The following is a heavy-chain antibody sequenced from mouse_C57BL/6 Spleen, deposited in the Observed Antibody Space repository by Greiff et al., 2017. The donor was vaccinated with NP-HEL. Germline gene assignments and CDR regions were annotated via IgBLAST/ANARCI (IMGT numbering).Heavy chain of an antibody. CDR1: GYAFSSSW. CDR2: IYPGDGDT. J-gene: IGHJ4*01. V-gene: IGHV1-82*01. D-gene: IGHD1-1*01. CDR3: ARTIYYYGSSYLYYAIDY. Sequence: VQLQQSGPELVKPGASVKISCKASGYAFSSSWMNWVKQRPGKGLEWIGRIYPGDGDTNYNGKFKGKATLTADKSSSTAYMQLSSLKSEDSAVYFCARTIYYYGSSYLYYAIDYWGQGTSVTVSS.